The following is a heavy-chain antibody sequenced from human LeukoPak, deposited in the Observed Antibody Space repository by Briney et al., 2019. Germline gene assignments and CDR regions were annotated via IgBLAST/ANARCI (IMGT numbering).Heavy chain of an antibody. CDR1: GFTFSSYA. J-gene: IGHJ6*02. V-gene: IGHV3-23*01. CDR2: ISGSGGST. D-gene: IGHD6-19*01. CDR3: ARASEPSSGWYIGYYYGMDV. Sequence: GGSLRLSCAASGFTFSSYAMSWVRQAPGKGLEWVSAISGSGGSTYYADSVKGRFTISRDNSKNTLYLQMNSLRAEDTAVYYCARASEPSSGWYIGYYYGMDVWGQGTTVTVSS.